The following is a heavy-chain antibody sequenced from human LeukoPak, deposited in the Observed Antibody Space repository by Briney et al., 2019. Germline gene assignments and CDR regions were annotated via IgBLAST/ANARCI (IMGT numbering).Heavy chain of an antibody. V-gene: IGHV1-2*06. D-gene: IGHD2-2*01. CDR3: ARDYCSSTSCLFDY. CDR1: GYTFTGYH. J-gene: IGHJ4*02. Sequence: ASVKVSCKASGYTFTGYHMHWVRQAPGQGLEWMGRINPNSGDTNYAQKFQGRVTMTRDTSISTAYMELSRLGSDDTAVYYCARDYCSSTSCLFDYWGQGTLVTVSS. CDR2: INPNSGDT.